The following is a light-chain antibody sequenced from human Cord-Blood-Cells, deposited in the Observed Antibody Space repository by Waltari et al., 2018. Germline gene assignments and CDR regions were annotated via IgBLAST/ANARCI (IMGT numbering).Light chain of an antibody. CDR1: KDISNY. V-gene: IGKV1-33*01. J-gene: IGKJ4*01. CDR2: DAS. Sequence: PSSLSASVGDRVTITCQASKDISNYLNWYQQKPGKDPKLLIYDASNLETGVPSRFSGSGSGTDFTFTISSLQPEDIATYYCQQYDNLPLTFGGGTKVEIK. CDR3: QQYDNLPLT.